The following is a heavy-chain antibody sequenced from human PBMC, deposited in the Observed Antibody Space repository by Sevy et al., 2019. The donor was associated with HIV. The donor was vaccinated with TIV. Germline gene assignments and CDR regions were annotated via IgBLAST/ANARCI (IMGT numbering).Heavy chain of an antibody. CDR2: ISAYNGNT. D-gene: IGHD6-25*01. CDR1: GYTFTSYG. CDR3: ARVHSSDDAYDI. V-gene: IGHV1-18*01. J-gene: IGHJ3*02. Sequence: ASVKVSCKGSGYTFTSYGISWVRQAPGQGLEWMGWISAYNGNTNYAQKLQGRVTMTTDTSTSTAYMELRSLRSDDTAVYYCARVHSSDDAYDIWGQGTMVTVSS.